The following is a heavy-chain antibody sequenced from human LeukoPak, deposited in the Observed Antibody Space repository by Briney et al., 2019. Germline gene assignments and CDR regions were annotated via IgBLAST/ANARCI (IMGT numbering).Heavy chain of an antibody. D-gene: IGHD3-22*01. CDR2: IYYSGST. Sequence: PSETLSLTCIVSGGSISSYYWSWIRQPPGKGLEWIGYIYYSGSTNYNPSLKSRVTISVDTSKNQFSLKLSSVTAADTAVYYCARGPHYYYDSSGIPVDPWGQGTLVTVSS. CDR3: ARGPHYYYDSSGIPVDP. CDR1: GGSISSYY. V-gene: IGHV4-59*08. J-gene: IGHJ5*02.